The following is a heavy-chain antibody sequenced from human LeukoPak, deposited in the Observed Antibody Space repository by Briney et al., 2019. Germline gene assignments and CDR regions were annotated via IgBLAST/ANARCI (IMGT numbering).Heavy chain of an antibody. V-gene: IGHV3-23*01. CDR3: AKGLTGYCSSTSCPTFNY. D-gene: IGHD2-2*01. J-gene: IGHJ4*02. CDR1: GFTFSSYA. Sequence: GGSLRLSCAASGFTFSSYAMSWVRQAPGKGPEWVSAISGSGGSTYYADSVKGRFTISRDNSKNTLYLQMNSLRAEDTAIYYCAKGLTGYCSSTSCPTFNYWGQGTLVTVSS. CDR2: ISGSGGST.